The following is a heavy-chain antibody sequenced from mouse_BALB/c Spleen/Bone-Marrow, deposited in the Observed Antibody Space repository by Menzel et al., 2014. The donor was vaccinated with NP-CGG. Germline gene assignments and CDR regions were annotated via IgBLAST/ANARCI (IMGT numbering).Heavy chain of an antibody. CDR1: GFDFSRYW. Sequence: EVKLVESGGGLVQPGGSLKLSCAASGFDFSRYWMSWVRQAPGKGLEWIGEINPDSSTINYTPSLKDKFIISRDNAKNXLXXXXSKVRSEDTALYYCARLGYYGTMDYWGQGTSVTVSS. J-gene: IGHJ4*01. CDR2: INPDSSTI. V-gene: IGHV4-1*02. D-gene: IGHD1-1*01. CDR3: ARLGYYGTMDY.